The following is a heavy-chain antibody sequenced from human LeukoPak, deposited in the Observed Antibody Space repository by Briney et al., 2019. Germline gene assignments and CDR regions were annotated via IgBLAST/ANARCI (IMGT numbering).Heavy chain of an antibody. J-gene: IGHJ4*02. Sequence: GGSLRLSCAASGFTFSSYGMHWVRQAPGKGLEWVAAIWYDGSNKYYADSVKGRFTISRDNSKNTLDLQMNSLRGEDTAVYYCSRGPYGSGSYSWGQGTLVTVSS. CDR2: IWYDGSNK. D-gene: IGHD3-10*01. CDR3: SRGPYGSGSYS. V-gene: IGHV3-33*08. CDR1: GFTFSSYG.